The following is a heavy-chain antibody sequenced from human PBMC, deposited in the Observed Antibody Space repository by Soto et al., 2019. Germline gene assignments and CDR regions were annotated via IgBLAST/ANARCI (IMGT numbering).Heavy chain of an antibody. Sequence: EVQLLQSGGDLVQPGGSLRVSCVASGFSFSNFAMSWVRQAPGKGLEWVSGIRGSGAESHYADSVRGRFTISRDNSMNTVYLEMHSLNVGDTAVYYCARSEGADGVVWFDTWGQGTLVTVSS. J-gene: IGHJ5*02. CDR2: IRGSGAES. D-gene: IGHD1-26*01. CDR3: ARSEGADGVVWFDT. V-gene: IGHV3-23*01. CDR1: GFSFSNFA.